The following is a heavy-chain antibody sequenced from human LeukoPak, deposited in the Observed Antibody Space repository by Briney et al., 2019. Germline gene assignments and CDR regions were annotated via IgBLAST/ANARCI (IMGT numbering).Heavy chain of an antibody. CDR2: IYHSEST. CDR1: GGSISSSNW. Sequence: SETLSLTCAVSGGSISSSNWWSWVRQPPGKGLEWIGEIYHSESTNYNPSLKSRVTISVDTSKNQFSLKLSSVTAADTAVYYCARHSSGWYDLLDYWGQGTLVTVSS. V-gene: IGHV4-4*02. J-gene: IGHJ4*02. D-gene: IGHD6-19*01. CDR3: ARHSSGWYDLLDY.